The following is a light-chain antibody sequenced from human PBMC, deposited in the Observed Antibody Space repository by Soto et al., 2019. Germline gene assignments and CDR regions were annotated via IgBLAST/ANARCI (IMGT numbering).Light chain of an antibody. Sequence: EIVLTQSPGTLSLSPGERATLSCRASQSVRSSYLAWYQQEPGQAPRLLIYDASSRATGIPDRFSGSGSGTDFTLTISRLEPEDFAVYYCQQYGSSATFGGGTKVEIK. J-gene: IGKJ4*01. CDR1: QSVRSSY. CDR3: QQYGSSAT. CDR2: DAS. V-gene: IGKV3-20*01.